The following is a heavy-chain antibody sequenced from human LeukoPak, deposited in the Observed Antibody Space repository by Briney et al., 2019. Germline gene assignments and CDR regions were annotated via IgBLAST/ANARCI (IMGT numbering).Heavy chain of an antibody. CDR3: VIMITFGGVIVTDY. CDR2: IYTSGST. J-gene: IGHJ4*02. Sequence: SETLSLTCTVSGYSISSGYYWGWIRQPPGKGLEWIGSIYTSGSTNYNPSLKSRVTMSVDTSKNQFSLKLSSVTAADTAVYYCVIMITFGGVIVTDYWGQGTLVTVSS. CDR1: GYSISSGYY. V-gene: IGHV4-38-2*02. D-gene: IGHD3-16*02.